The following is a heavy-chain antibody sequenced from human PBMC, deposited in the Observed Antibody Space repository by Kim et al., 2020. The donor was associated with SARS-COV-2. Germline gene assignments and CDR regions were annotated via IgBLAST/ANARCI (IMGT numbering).Heavy chain of an antibody. J-gene: IGHJ4*02. V-gene: IGHV4-39*01. Sequence: YNPTITSRVTISVDTSKNQFSLKLSSVTAADTAVYYCASLARSSWYYFDYWGQGTLVTVSS. CDR3: ASLARSSWYYFDY. D-gene: IGHD6-13*01.